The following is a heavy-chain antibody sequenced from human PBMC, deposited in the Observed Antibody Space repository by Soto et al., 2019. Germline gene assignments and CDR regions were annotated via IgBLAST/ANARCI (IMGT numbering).Heavy chain of an antibody. CDR2: IYPGVSVT. D-gene: IGHD1-1*01. Sequence: RRASLKISCKGSGYNFTSYWIGWVRQMPGSGPAWMAIIYPGVSVTTYSPPFQGQVTISADKSISTGYLQGSSLKASDNAMYYCVRPREGYNDRLDYWGEGTLVTVSS. CDR3: VRPREGYNDRLDY. V-gene: IGHV5-51*01. CDR1: GYNFTSYW. J-gene: IGHJ4*02.